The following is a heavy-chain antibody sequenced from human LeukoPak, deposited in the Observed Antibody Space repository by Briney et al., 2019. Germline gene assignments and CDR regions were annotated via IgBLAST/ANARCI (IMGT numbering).Heavy chain of an antibody. CDR2: IIPIFGIA. V-gene: IGHV1-69*04. Sequence: GASVKVSRKASGGTFSSYAISWVRQAPGQGLEGMGRIIPIFGIANYAQKFQGRVTITADKSTSTAYMELSSLRSEDTAVYYCAREGSIAAPTYGMDVWGQGTTVTVSS. J-gene: IGHJ6*02. CDR1: GGTFSSYA. D-gene: IGHD6-6*01. CDR3: AREGSIAAPTYGMDV.